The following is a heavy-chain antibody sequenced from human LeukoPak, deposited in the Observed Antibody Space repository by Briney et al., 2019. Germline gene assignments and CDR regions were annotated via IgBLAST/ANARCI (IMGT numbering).Heavy chain of an antibody. CDR1: GVTFRSYA. J-gene: IGHJ4*02. Sequence: PGGSLRLSCAASGVTFRSYAMGWGRGAPEKGQECVLGIDDSGDNTYSADSVKGRFTISRDNSKTTLYWQMTSLTAEDTAVYYCATDLGAAAGDDCWGQGTLVTVSS. V-gene: IGHV3-23*01. CDR3: ATDLGAAAGDDC. D-gene: IGHD6-13*01. CDR2: IDDSGDNT.